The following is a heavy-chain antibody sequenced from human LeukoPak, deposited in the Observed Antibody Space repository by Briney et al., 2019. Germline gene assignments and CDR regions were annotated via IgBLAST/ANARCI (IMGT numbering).Heavy chain of an antibody. CDR3: ARGENYYGSGSSS. D-gene: IGHD3-10*01. V-gene: IGHV3-23*01. Sequence: PGGSLRLSCAASGFTFSSYAMSWVRQAPGKGLEWVSAISGSGGSTYYADSVKGRFTISRDNSKNTLYLQMNSLRAEDTAVYYCARGENYYGSGSSSWGQGTLVTVSS. J-gene: IGHJ4*02. CDR1: GFTFSSYA. CDR2: ISGSGGST.